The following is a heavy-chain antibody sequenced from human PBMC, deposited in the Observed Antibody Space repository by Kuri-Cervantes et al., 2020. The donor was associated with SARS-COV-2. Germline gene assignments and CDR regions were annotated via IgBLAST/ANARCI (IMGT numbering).Heavy chain of an antibody. Sequence: ASVKVSCKASGYTFTSYDINWVRQATGQGLEWMGWMNPNSGNTGYAQRFQGRVTMTRNTSISTAYMELSSLKASDTAMYYCARGVDYGDGNDYWGQGTLVTVSS. J-gene: IGHJ4*02. D-gene: IGHD4-17*01. CDR3: ARGVDYGDGNDY. V-gene: IGHV1-8*01. CDR1: GYTFTSYD. CDR2: MNPNSGNT.